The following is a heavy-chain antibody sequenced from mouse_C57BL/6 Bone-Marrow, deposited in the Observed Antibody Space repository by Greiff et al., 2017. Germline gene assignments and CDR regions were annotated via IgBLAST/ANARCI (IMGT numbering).Heavy chain of an antibody. Sequence: DVQLVESEGGLVQPGSSMKLSCTASGFTFSDYYMAWVRQVPEKGLEWVANINYDGSSTYYLDSLKSRFIISRDNAKNILYLQMSSLKSEDTATYYCARLRRYDYAMDYWGQGTSVTVSS. V-gene: IGHV5-16*01. D-gene: IGHD2-12*01. J-gene: IGHJ4*01. CDR2: INYDGSST. CDR1: GFTFSDYY. CDR3: ARLRRYDYAMDY.